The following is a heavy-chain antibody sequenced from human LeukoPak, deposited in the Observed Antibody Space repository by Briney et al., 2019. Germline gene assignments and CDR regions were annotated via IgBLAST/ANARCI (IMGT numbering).Heavy chain of an antibody. V-gene: IGHV5-51*01. CDR1: GYSFTSYW. CDR3: ARHGIAARADFDY. Sequence: ESLKISCKGSGYSFTSYWVGWVRQMPGKGLEWMGIIYPGDSDTRYSPSFQGQVTISADKSISTAYLQWSSLKASDTAMYYCARHGIAARADFDYWGQGTLVTVSS. CDR2: IYPGDSDT. D-gene: IGHD6-6*01. J-gene: IGHJ4*02.